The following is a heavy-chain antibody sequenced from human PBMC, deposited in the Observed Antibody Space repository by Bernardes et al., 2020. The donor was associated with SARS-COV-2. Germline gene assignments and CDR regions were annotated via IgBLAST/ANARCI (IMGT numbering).Heavy chain of an antibody. CDR2: INPNGRGT. Sequence: ASVKASCKASGYTFTDYYIHWVRQAPGQGLEWVGWINPNGRGTNSAQKFQGRVTMTRDTSTSTAYMELSRLRSDDTALYYCASQAVADYYFEYWGQGTLVTVSS. J-gene: IGHJ4*02. CDR3: ASQAVADYYFEY. D-gene: IGHD6-19*01. CDR1: GYTFTDYY. V-gene: IGHV1-2*02.